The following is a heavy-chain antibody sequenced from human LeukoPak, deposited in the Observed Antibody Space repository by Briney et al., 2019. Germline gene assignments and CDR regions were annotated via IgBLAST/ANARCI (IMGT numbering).Heavy chain of an antibody. J-gene: IGHJ6*03. CDR2: ISYSEST. D-gene: IGHD6-13*01. V-gene: IGHV4-39*01. Sequence: SETLSLTCTVSNGSISSGNYYWGWLRQPPGKGLEWIASISYSESTYYNPSLKSRVTISVDTSKNHFSLKLTSVTAADTAVYYCARMTVGIAAAGKPMDVWGKGTTVTVSS. CDR1: NGSISSGNYY. CDR3: ARMTVGIAAAGKPMDV.